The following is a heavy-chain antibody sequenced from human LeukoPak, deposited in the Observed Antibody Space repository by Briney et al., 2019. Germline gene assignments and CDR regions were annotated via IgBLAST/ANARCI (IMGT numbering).Heavy chain of an antibody. CDR2: ISSSATYI. V-gene: IGHV3-21*01. CDR3: AGANLDSSFGP. J-gene: IGHJ5*02. Sequence: GGSLRLSCAASGFTFSSYNMIWVRQAPGKGLEWVSSISSSATYIYYTDSLKGRFTISRDNAKNSLYLQMNSLRAEDTAVYYCAGANLDSSFGPWGQGTLVTVSS. CDR1: GFTFSSYN.